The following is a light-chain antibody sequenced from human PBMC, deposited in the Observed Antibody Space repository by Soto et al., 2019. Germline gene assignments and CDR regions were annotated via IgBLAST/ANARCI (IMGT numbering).Light chain of an antibody. Sequence: DIPMTQSPSTLSASVGDRVTIACRASQTISSWLAWYQQKPGKAPKLLINKASSLESGVPSRFSGSGSGTDFTLTISSLQPDDFATYYCQQFNHYPLTFGGGTRVEIK. J-gene: IGKJ4*01. CDR2: KAS. CDR1: QTISSW. V-gene: IGKV1-5*03. CDR3: QQFNHYPLT.